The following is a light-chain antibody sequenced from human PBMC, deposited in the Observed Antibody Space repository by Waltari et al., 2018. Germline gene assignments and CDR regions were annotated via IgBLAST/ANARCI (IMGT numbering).Light chain of an antibody. CDR2: DAS. Sequence: EIVLRQSPGTLSLSRGERDILPCRASQTSRSSSLAWYQQKPGQAPRLLIYDASSGATGIPDRFSGSGSGTDFTLTISRLEPEDFAVYYCQQYGRSPYTFGQGTKLDI. V-gene: IGKV3-20*01. J-gene: IGKJ2*01. CDR3: QQYGRSPYT. CDR1: QTSRSSS.